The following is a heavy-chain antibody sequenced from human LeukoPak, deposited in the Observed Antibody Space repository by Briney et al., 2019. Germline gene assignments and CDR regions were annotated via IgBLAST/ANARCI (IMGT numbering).Heavy chain of an antibody. D-gene: IGHD4-17*01. Sequence: SQTLSLTCTVAGRSISSGSYYWSWIRQPAGKGLEWIGRIYTSGSTNYNPSLKSRVTISVDTSKNQFSLKLSSVTAADTAVYYCARDHATTGFYFDYWGQGTLVTVYS. J-gene: IGHJ4*02. V-gene: IGHV4-61*02. CDR1: GRSISSGSYY. CDR2: IYTSGST. CDR3: ARDHATTGFYFDY.